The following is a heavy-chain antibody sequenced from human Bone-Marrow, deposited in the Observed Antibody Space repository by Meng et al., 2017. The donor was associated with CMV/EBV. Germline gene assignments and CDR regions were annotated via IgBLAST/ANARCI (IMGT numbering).Heavy chain of an antibody. D-gene: IGHD3-10*01. CDR1: GSTFTSYY. J-gene: IGHJ4*02. V-gene: IGHV1-46*01. CDR2: INPSGGST. Sequence: CKASGSTFTSYYIHWVRQAPGQGLEWMGIINPSGGSTSYAQKFQGRVTMTRDTSTSTVYMELSSLRSEDTDVYYCARLSGGKKYYFDYWGQGTLVTVSS. CDR3: ARLSGGKKYYFDY.